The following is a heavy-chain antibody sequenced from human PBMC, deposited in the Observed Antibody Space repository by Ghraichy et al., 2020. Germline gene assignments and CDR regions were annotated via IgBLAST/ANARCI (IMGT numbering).Heavy chain of an antibody. CDR2: IYYSGST. D-gene: IGHD1-26*01. V-gene: IGHV4-39*01. CDR3: ARHRYSGSPYPV. CDR1: GGSISSSSYY. Sequence: SETLSLTCTVSGGSISSSSYYWGWIRQPPGKGLEWIGSIYYSGSTYYNPSLKSRVTISVDTSKNQFSLKLSSVTAADTAVYYCARHRYSGSPYPVWGQGTTVTVSS. J-gene: IGHJ6*02.